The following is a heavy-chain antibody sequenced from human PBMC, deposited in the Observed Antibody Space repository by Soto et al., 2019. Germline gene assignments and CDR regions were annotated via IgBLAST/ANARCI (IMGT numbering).Heavy chain of an antibody. J-gene: IGHJ6*02. CDR2: INYDGSST. CDR3: ARGHYYAMDV. V-gene: IGHV3-74*01. Sequence: RGALIISCAASGFFFSVFWMPWARQAPGKGLVWVSHINYDGSSTTFADSVKGRFSISRDNAKKTVYLQMSSLGAEDTAVYYCARGHYYAMDVCGQGAPVTVSS. CDR1: GFFFSVFW.